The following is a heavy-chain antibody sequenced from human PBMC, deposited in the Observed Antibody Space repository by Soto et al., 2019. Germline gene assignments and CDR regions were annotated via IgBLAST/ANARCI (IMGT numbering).Heavy chain of an antibody. CDR3: AGLVGRGKFSRLQY. V-gene: IGHV4-4*02. CDR2: ILHSGSV. J-gene: IGHJ1*01. Sequence: QVLLQESGPGLVKPSGTLSLTCDVSGDSISVNTWWSWVRQTPGKGLEWIGEILHSGSVTYNPSLKSRVTISIDKSKNQVSLRLSSMTAADTALYYCAGLVGRGKFSRLQYWGQGTLVTVSS. CDR1: GDSISVNTW. D-gene: IGHD6-6*01.